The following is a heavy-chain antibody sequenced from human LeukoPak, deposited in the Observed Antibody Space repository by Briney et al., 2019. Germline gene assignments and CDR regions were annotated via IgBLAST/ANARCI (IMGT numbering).Heavy chain of an antibody. J-gene: IGHJ6*03. CDR1: GGSISSYY. CDR2: IYYSGST. V-gene: IGHV4-59*01. Sequence: SGTLSLTCTVSGGSISSYYWSWIRQPPGKGLEWIGYIYYSGSTNYNPSLKSRVTISVDTSKNQFSLKLSSVTAADTAVYYCARGSGDYLYYYYYYMDVWGKGTTITVSS. CDR3: ARGSGDYLYYYYYYMDV. D-gene: IGHD4-17*01.